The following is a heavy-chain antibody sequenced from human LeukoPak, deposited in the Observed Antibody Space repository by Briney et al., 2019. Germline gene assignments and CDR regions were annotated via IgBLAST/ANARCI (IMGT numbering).Heavy chain of an antibody. CDR3: TGETYYFDH. CDR2: ISYDESNK. Sequence: GGSLRLSCAASGFRFSSYGMHWVRQAPGKGLEWVAVISYDESNKFYEDSVKGRFTISRDNAKNSLYLQMNSLRPEDTAMYYCTGETYYFDHWGQGALVTVSS. D-gene: IGHD3-10*01. J-gene: IGHJ4*02. CDR1: GFRFSSYG. V-gene: IGHV3-30*03.